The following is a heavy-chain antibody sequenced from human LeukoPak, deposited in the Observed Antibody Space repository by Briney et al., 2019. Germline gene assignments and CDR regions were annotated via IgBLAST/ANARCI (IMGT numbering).Heavy chain of an antibody. V-gene: IGHV1-69*13. CDR2: IIPIFGAA. CDR3: ELGITFGGVIVMDY. J-gene: IGHJ4*02. D-gene: IGHD3-16*02. CDR1: GGTFSSYA. Sequence: SVTVSCTASGGTFSSYAISWVRQAPGQGLGWMGGIIPIFGAANYAQKFQGRVTITADESTSTAYMELSSLRSEDTAVYYCELGITFGGVIVMDYWGQGTLVTVSS.